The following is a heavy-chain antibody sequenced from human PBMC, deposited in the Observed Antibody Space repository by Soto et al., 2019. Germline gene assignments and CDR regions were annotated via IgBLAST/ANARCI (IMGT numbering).Heavy chain of an antibody. D-gene: IGHD2-21*01. Sequence: QVQLVQSGAEVKKPGSSVKVSCEASGGTFSSYAISWVRQAPGQGLEWMGGIIPIFGNPDYAQKFQGRVTITADESTSTAYMELSSPRSEDTAVYYCAIPQQRNYYYGMDVWGQGTTVTVAS. J-gene: IGHJ6*02. CDR1: GGTFSSYA. V-gene: IGHV1-69*12. CDR3: AIPQQRNYYYGMDV. CDR2: IIPIFGNP.